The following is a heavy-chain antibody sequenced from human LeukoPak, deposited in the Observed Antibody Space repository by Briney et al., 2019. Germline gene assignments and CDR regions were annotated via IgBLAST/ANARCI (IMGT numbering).Heavy chain of an antibody. D-gene: IGHD5-18*01. CDR2: ISYDGSNK. CDR1: GFTFSSYA. V-gene: IGHV3-30-3*01. Sequence: GGSLRLSCAASGFTFSSYAMHWVRQAPGKGLEWGAVISYDGSNKYYADSVKGRFTISRDNSKNTLYLQMNSLRAEDTAVYYCARGGYSYGHYFDYWGQGTLVTVSS. J-gene: IGHJ4*02. CDR3: ARGGYSYGHYFDY.